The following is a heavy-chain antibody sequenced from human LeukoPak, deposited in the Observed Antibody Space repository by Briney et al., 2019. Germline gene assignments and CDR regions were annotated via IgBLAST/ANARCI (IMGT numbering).Heavy chain of an antibody. Sequence: ASVKVSCKASVYTFTGHYMHWVPQGPGQGPEWMGWINPKSGVTNYAQTFQGRVTMTRDTSISIVYMELSRLTLDDTAVYYCARALRYDDRSGYYAYWGQGTLVTVSS. CDR3: ARALRYDDRSGYYAY. V-gene: IGHV1-2*02. J-gene: IGHJ4*01. D-gene: IGHD3-22*01. CDR1: VYTFTGHY. CDR2: INPKSGVT.